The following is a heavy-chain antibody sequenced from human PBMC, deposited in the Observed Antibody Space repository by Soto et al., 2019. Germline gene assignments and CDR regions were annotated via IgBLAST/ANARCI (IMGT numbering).Heavy chain of an antibody. Sequence: EVQLLESGGGLVQPGGSLRLSCAASGFTFSSYAMSWVRQAPGKGLEWVSAISGSGGSTYYADSVKGRFTISRDNSKNTLYLRMNSLRAEDTAVYYCAKGGMGSGRFDYWGQGTLVTVSS. J-gene: IGHJ4*02. CDR1: GFTFSSYA. V-gene: IGHV3-23*01. CDR3: AKGGMGSGRFDY. CDR2: ISGSGGST. D-gene: IGHD6-19*01.